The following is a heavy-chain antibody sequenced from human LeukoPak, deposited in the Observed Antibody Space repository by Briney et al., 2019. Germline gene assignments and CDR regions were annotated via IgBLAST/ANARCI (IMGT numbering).Heavy chain of an antibody. Sequence: GGSLRLSCAASGFTFSSYWMYWVRQAPGKGPVWVARINTDGSSLNYADSVKGRFTISRDNSNNTLYLQMNSLRADDTAIYYCARRRIVGSTDDAFDIWGQGTMVTLSS. V-gene: IGHV3-74*01. D-gene: IGHD1-26*01. J-gene: IGHJ3*02. CDR1: GFTFSSYW. CDR2: INTDGSSL. CDR3: ARRRIVGSTDDAFDI.